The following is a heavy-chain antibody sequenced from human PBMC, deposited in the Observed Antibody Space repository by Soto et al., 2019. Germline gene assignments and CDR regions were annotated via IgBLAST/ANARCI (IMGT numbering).Heavy chain of an antibody. CDR2: IIPIFGTA. V-gene: IGHV1-69*06. CDR3: ARVLMVRGVIPRYFDY. CDR1: GGTFSSYA. J-gene: IGHJ4*02. D-gene: IGHD3-10*01. Sequence: GASVKVSCKASGGTFSSYAISWVRQAPGQGLEWMGGIIPIFGTANYAQKFQGRVTITADKSTSTAYMELSSLRSEDTVVYYCARVLMVRGVIPRYFDYWGQGTLVTVSS.